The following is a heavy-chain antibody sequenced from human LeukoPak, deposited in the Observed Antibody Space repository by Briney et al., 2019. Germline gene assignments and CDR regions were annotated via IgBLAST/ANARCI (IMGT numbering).Heavy chain of an antibody. CDR1: GGTFSSYA. CDR2: IIPIFGTA. D-gene: IGHD4-23*01. V-gene: IGHV1-69*13. J-gene: IGHJ3*02. Sequence: ASVKVSCKASGGTFSSYAISWVRQAPGQGLEWMGGIIPIFGTANYAQKFQGRVTITAVESTSTAYMELSSLRSEDTAVYYCARPAPDYGGSPDDAFDIWGEGTMVTVSS. CDR3: ARPAPDYGGSPDDAFDI.